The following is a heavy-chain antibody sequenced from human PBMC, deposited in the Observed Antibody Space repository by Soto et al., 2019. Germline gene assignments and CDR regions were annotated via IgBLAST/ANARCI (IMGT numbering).Heavy chain of an antibody. CDR3: ARRELEPTNNDAFHI. CDR1: GGSISSSNHY. V-gene: IGHV4-39*01. CDR2: IYYSGST. J-gene: IGHJ3*02. Sequence: LSLTCAVSGGSISSSNHYWDWIRQPPGKGPEWIGRIYYSGSTYYNPSLKSRVTISVDTSKNQFSLKLSSVTAADTAVYYCARRELEPTNNDAFHIWGQGTMVTVSS. D-gene: IGHD1-1*01.